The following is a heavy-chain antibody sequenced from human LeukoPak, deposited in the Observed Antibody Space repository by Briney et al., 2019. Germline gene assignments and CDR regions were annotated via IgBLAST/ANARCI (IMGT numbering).Heavy chain of an antibody. Sequence: SETLSLTCTVSNYSISSDYYWGWIRQPPGKGLEWIGSLFHSGTIYYTPSLKSRVTISVDTSKNQFSLKLSSVTAADTAVYYCARRLDYYDSSGYYSYYYYYMDVWGKGTTVTISS. CDR3: ARRLDYYDSSGYYSYYYYYMDV. V-gene: IGHV4-38-2*02. J-gene: IGHJ6*03. D-gene: IGHD3-22*01. CDR2: LFHSGTI. CDR1: NYSISSDYY.